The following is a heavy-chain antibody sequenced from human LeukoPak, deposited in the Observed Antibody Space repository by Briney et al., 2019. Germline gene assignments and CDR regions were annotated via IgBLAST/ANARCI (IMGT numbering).Heavy chain of an antibody. CDR3: ARPSPPGDGYNPPDH. V-gene: IGHV3-30*04. J-gene: IGHJ4*02. CDR2: ISHDGRTK. Sequence: GGSLRLSCVVSGFNFDNFAMHWVRQPLGKGLEWVAVISHDGRTKYYADSMKGRITISRDNSKNSLFLQMNNLRSEDTAVYFCARPSPPGDGYNPPDHWGQGTLVTVSS. CDR1: GFNFDNFA. D-gene: IGHD5-24*01.